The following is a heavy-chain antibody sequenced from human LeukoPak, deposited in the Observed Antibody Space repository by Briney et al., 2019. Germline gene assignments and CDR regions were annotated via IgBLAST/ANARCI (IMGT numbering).Heavy chain of an antibody. J-gene: IGHJ4*02. CDR2: ISGSGGST. D-gene: IGHD5-18*01. V-gene: IGHV3-23*01. Sequence: GGSLRPSCAASGFTFSSYAMSWVRQAPGKGLEWVSAISGSGGSTYYADSVKGRFTISRDNAKNSLYLQMNSLRAEDTAVYYCAREGDTAMVNHYWGQGTLVTVSS. CDR1: GFTFSSYA. CDR3: AREGDTAMVNHY.